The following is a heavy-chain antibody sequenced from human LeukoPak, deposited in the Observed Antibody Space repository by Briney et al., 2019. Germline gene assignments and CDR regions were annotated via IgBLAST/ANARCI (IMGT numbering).Heavy chain of an antibody. CDR1: GFTDSSNY. CDR2: IYSDGST. J-gene: IGHJ4*02. Sequence: PGGSVRLSCAATGFTDSSNYMSWVRQARGKGLEGVSVIYSDGSTYYADSVNDRFTISRDNSKKTLYLQMNSLRAEATAVYYCARGLNWNEGFDYWGQGTLVTVSS. CDR3: ARGLNWNEGFDY. V-gene: IGHV3-53*01. D-gene: IGHD1-20*01.